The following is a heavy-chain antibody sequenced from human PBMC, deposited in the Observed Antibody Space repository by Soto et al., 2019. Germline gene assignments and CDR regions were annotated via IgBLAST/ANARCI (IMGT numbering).Heavy chain of an antibody. J-gene: IGHJ4*02. CDR1: GGSISSYY. D-gene: IGHD1-26*01. Sequence: SETLSLTCTVSGGSISSYYWSWIRQPPGKGLEWIAYIYYSGSTKYNPSLKSRVTISVDTSKNQFSLKLTSVTAADTAVYYCARVGGGSYSGGYFDYWGQGTLVTVSS. CDR3: ARVGGGSYSGGYFDY. V-gene: IGHV4-59*01. CDR2: IYYSGST.